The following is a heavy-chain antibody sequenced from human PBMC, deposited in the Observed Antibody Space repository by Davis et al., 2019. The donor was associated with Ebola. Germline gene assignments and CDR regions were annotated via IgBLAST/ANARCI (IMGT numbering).Heavy chain of an antibody. CDR2: ISYDGSDE. V-gene: IGHV3-30*03. CDR1: GFTFSSYA. Sequence: PGGSLRLSCAASGFTFSSYAIHWVRQAPGKGLEWVAVISYDGSDEYYADSVKGRFTISRDNSKSTLNLQMNSLRAEDTAVYYCAGGAYGMDVWGKGTTVTVSS. D-gene: IGHD3-10*01. J-gene: IGHJ6*04. CDR3: AGGAYGMDV.